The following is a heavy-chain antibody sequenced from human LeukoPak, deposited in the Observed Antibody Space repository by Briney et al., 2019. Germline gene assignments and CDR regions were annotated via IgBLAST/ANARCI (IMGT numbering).Heavy chain of an antibody. CDR3: ARRRSLQGVVIMGAMDV. CDR1: GFTFSVYW. CDR2: INQHGSEK. Sequence: PGGSLRLSCAASGFTFSVYWMSWVRQAPGKGLEWVANINQHGSEKYYVDSVTGRLTISRDNAKNSLYLQMNGLRAEDTAVYYCARRRSLQGVVIMGAMDVWGQGTTVTVSS. V-gene: IGHV3-7*01. D-gene: IGHD3-3*01. J-gene: IGHJ6*02.